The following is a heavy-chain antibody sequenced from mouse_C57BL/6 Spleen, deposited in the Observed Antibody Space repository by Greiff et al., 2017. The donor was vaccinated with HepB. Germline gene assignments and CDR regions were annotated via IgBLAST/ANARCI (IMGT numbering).Heavy chain of an antibody. V-gene: IGHV1-82*01. CDR1: GYAFSSSW. CDR3: ARRDGYYLDY. CDR2: IYPGDGDT. Sequence: VQGVESGPELVKPGASVKISCKASGYAFSSSWMNWVKQRPGQGLEWIGRIYPGDGDTNYNGKFKGKATLTADKSSSTAYMQLSSLTSEDSAVYFCARRDGYYLDYWGQSTTLTVSS. J-gene: IGHJ2*01. D-gene: IGHD2-3*01.